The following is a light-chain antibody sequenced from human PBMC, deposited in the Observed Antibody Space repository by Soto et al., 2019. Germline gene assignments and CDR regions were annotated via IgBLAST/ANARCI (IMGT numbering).Light chain of an antibody. V-gene: IGKV2-28*01. CDR1: QSLLHNNGNNY. J-gene: IGKJ2*01. CDR2: VRS. Sequence: DIVMTQSPLSLPVTPGEPASISCRSSQSLLHNNGNNYLDWYLQKPGQSPQILIYVRSNRASGVLDRVSGSGSGTDFILRISRVEAEEVGVYYCMQASQTPYTFGQGTKLEIK. CDR3: MQASQTPYT.